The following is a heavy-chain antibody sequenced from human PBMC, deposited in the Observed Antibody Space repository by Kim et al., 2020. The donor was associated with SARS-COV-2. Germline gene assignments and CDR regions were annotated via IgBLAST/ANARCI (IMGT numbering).Heavy chain of an antibody. J-gene: IGHJ4*02. CDR3: ARVPAAGTVLDY. Sequence: GGSLRLSCAASGFTFSSYGMHWVRQAPGKGLEWVAVISYDGSNKYYADSVKGRFTISRDNSKNTLYLQMNSLRAEDTAVYYCARVPAAGTVLDYWGQGTLVTVSS. CDR2: ISYDGSNK. V-gene: IGHV3-33*05. D-gene: IGHD6-13*01. CDR1: GFTFSSYG.